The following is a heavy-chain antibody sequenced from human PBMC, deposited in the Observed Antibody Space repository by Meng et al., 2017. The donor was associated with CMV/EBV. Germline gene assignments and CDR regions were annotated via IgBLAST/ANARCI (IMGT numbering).Heavy chain of an antibody. D-gene: IGHD3-10*01. CDR2: MNPNSGNT. CDR3: ARGGYGSGVPYGMDV. J-gene: IGHJ6*02. CDR1: GYTFTSYD. V-gene: IGHV1-8*03. Sequence: ASVKVSCKASGYTFTSYDINWVRQATGQGLEWMGWMNPNSGNTGYAQKFQGRVTITRNTSISTANMELSSLRSEDTAVYYCARGGYGSGVPYGMDVWGQGTTVTVSS.